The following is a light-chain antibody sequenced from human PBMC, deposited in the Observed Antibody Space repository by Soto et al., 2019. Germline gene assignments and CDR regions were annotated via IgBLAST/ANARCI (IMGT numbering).Light chain of an antibody. CDR1: QGISSY. CDR2: AAS. J-gene: IGKJ3*01. Sequence: AIRMTQSPSSLSASTGDRVTITCRASQGISSYLAWYQQKPGKAPKLLIYAASTLQSGVPSRFSGSGFGTDFTLPISCLQSEDFATYYCQQYYSYPFTFGPGTKVDIK. V-gene: IGKV1-8*01. CDR3: QQYYSYPFT.